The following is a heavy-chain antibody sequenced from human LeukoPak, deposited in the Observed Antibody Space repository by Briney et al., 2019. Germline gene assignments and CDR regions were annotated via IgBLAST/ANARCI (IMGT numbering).Heavy chain of an antibody. CDR3: ARVSDYSVDY. CDR2: IYYSGSP. J-gene: IGHJ4*02. V-gene: IGHV4-59*01. D-gene: IGHD4-11*01. CDR1: GGSISSYY. Sequence: SETLPLTCTVSGGSISSYYWSWIRQPPGKGLEWIGYIYYSGSPNYNPSLKSRATISVDTSKNQFSLKLSSVTAADTAVYYCARVSDYSVDYWGQGTLVTVSA.